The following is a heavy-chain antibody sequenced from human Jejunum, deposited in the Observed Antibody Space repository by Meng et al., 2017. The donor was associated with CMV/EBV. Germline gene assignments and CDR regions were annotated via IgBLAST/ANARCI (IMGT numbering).Heavy chain of an antibody. J-gene: IGHJ4*02. CDR3: ARGDQGKQLVLYY. D-gene: IGHD2/OR15-2a*01. CDR2: INHSETA. Sequence: CTVYGGSFSGYSWPWIRQPPGRGLEWIGQINHSETADYNPSLKSRVSISIDTSKNQFSLKLTSVTAADTAVYYCARGDQGKQLVLYYWGQGTLVTVSS. V-gene: IGHV4-34*01. CDR1: GGSFSGYS.